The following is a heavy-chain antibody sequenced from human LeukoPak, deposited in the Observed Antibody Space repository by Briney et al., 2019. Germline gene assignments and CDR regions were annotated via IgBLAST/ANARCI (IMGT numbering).Heavy chain of an antibody. V-gene: IGHV4-59*08. Sequence: SETLSLTCSVSGGSISGYYWSWIRQPPGKGLEWIGYFYYSGSTSYNPSLKSRATISVDTSKNQFSLKLSSVTAADTAVYYCARVLDSSGYYYGFDPWGQGTLVTVSS. CDR1: GGSISGYY. J-gene: IGHJ5*02. CDR2: FYYSGST. D-gene: IGHD3-22*01. CDR3: ARVLDSSGYYYGFDP.